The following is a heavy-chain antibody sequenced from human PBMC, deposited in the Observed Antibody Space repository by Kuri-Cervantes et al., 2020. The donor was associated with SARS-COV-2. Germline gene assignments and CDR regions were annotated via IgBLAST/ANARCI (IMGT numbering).Heavy chain of an antibody. CDR3: ATRDCGDSPYIDY. CDR2: IYTGGNT. D-gene: IGHD4-17*01. V-gene: IGHV3-53*01. CDR1: GFTVNRKY. Sequence: GESLKISCAASGFTVNRKYMTWVRQAPGKGLEWVSHIYTGGNTYYADSVRGRFTIFSNNSKNTMYLQMNSLRAADTAVYYCATRDCGDSPYIDYWGQGTMVTVSS. J-gene: IGHJ4*02.